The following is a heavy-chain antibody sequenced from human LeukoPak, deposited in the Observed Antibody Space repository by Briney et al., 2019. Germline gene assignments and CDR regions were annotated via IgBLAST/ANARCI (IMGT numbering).Heavy chain of an antibody. CDR1: GFTFSNAW. D-gene: IGHD3-22*01. CDR2: IKSKTDGGTT. J-gene: IGHJ4*02. Sequence: GGSLRLSCAASGFTFSNAWMSWVRQAPGKGLEWVGRIKSKTDGGTTDYAAPVKGRFTISRDDSKNTLYLQMNSLKTEDTAVYYCTTAPNSSGYYYAFWGQGTLVTVSS. V-gene: IGHV3-15*01. CDR3: TTAPNSSGYYYAF.